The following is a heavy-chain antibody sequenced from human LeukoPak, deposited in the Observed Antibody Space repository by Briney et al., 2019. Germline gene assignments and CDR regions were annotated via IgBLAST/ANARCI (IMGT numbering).Heavy chain of an antibody. D-gene: IGHD3-10*01. V-gene: IGHV3-9*01. CDR3: AKARITMVRGVITTVDY. J-gene: IGHJ4*02. Sequence: PGGSLRLSCAASGFTFSNAWMSWVRQAPGKGLEWVSGISWNSGSIGYADSVKGRFTISRDNAKNSLYLQMNSLRAEDTALYYCAKARITMVRGVITTVDYWGQGTLVTVSS. CDR2: ISWNSGSI. CDR1: GFTFSNAW.